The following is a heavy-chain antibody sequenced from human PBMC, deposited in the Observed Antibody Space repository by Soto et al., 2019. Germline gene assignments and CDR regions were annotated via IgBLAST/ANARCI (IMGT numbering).Heavy chain of an antibody. CDR2: ISAYNGNT. V-gene: IGHV1-18*01. J-gene: IGHJ6*02. CDR1: GYTFTSYG. Sequence: ASVKVSCKASGYTFTSYGISWVRHAPGQGLEWMGWISAYNGNTNYAQKLQGRVTMTTDTSTSTAYMELRSLRSDDTAVYYCARGAEEQQLVVYYGMDVWGQGTTVTVSS. CDR3: ARGAEEQQLVVYYGMDV. D-gene: IGHD6-13*01.